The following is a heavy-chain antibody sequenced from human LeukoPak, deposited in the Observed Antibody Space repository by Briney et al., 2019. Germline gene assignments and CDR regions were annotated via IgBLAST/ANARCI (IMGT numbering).Heavy chain of an antibody. Sequence: RGALRLSCAASGFTFSNAWMCRGRPAPGQGVGWGGRSKSKSDGGTTDYAAPVKGRFTISRDDSKNTLYLQMNSLKTEDTAVYYCTTDYTQEDYGDLWGQGTLVTVSS. D-gene: IGHD2-2*02. CDR2: SKSKSDGGTT. CDR1: GFTFSNAW. V-gene: IGHV3-15*01. CDR3: TTDYTQEDYGDL. J-gene: IGHJ4*02.